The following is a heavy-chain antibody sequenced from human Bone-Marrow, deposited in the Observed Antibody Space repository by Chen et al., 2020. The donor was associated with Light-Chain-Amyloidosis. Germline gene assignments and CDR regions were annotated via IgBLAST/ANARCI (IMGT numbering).Heavy chain of an antibody. J-gene: IGHJ4*02. V-gene: IGHV5-51*01. Sequence: EVQLEQSGPEVKKPGESLKISCKGSGYTFPNYWIGWVRQMPGKGLEGLGFIYPDDSDARYRPSFEGQVTIAADKSITTAYLQWRSLKASDTAMYYCARRRDGYNFDYWGQGTLVTVSS. CDR2: IYPDDSDA. CDR1: GYTFPNYW. D-gene: IGHD5-12*01. CDR3: ARRRDGYNFDY.